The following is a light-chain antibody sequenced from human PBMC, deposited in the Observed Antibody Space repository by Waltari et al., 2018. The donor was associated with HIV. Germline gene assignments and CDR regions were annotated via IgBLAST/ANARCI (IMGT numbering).Light chain of an antibody. J-gene: IGLJ2*01. Sequence: QSALTQPPSASGSPGQSVTLSCTGTSSDVGGYNSVSWYQQHPGKAPQLIIYEVNTRPSGVSDRFSGSKSGNTASLTISGLRAEDEADYYCSSFANNIRHVVFGRGTKLTVL. CDR3: SSFANNIRHVV. CDR2: EVN. V-gene: IGLV2-8*01. CDR1: SSDVGGYNS.